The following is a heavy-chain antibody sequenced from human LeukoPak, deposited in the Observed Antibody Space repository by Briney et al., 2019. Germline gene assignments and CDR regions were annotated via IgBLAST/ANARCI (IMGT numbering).Heavy chain of an antibody. CDR1: GGTFSSYA. D-gene: IGHD2-15*01. V-gene: IGHV1-69*05. CDR2: IIPLFGTA. Sequence: ASVKVSSKASGGTFSSYAISWVRQAPGQGREWMGRIIPLFGTANYAQKFQGRVTITTDESTSTAYMELSSLRSEDTAVYYCAKGIPGCSGGSCYYNWFDPWGQGTLVTVSS. J-gene: IGHJ5*02. CDR3: AKGIPGCSGGSCYYNWFDP.